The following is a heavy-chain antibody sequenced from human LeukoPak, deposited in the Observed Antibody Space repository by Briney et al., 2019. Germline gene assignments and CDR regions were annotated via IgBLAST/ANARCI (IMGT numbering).Heavy chain of an antibody. V-gene: IGHV4-4*07. CDR2: IYTSGST. Sequence: PSETLSLTCTVSGGSISSYYWSWIRQPAGKGLEWIGRIYTSGSTNYNPSLKSRVTMSVDTSKSQFSLKLSSVTAADTAVYYCARVSSGGTYYYYYYMDVWGKGTTVTVSS. CDR1: GGSISSYY. J-gene: IGHJ6*03. CDR3: ARVSSGGTYYYYYYMDV. D-gene: IGHD6-19*01.